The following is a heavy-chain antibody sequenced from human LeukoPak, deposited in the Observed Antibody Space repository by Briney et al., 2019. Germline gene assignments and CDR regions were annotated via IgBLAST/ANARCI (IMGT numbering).Heavy chain of an antibody. D-gene: IGHD2-15*01. V-gene: IGHV4-59*08. CDR1: GFTFSSYA. J-gene: IGHJ3*02. CDR3: VRASVESGGAFDI. Sequence: PGGSLRLSCAASGFTFSSYAMSWVRQAPGKGLEWIGYIYYSGSTNYNPSLKSRVTISVDTSKNQFSLKLSSVTAADTAVYYCVRASVESGGAFDIWGQGTMVTVSS. CDR2: IYYSGST.